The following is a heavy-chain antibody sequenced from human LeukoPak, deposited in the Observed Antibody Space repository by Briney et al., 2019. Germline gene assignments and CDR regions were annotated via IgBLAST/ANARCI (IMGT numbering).Heavy chain of an antibody. V-gene: IGHV5-51*01. J-gene: IGHJ4*02. CDR1: GYSFASYW. CDR2: TYPDDSET. CDR3: ARFLGPSGGLDY. Sequence: GGSLKISCKGSGYSFASYWIGWVRQMPGKGLEWMGITYPDDSETRYSASFQGQVTISADKSISIAYLQWSSLKASDTAMYYCARFLGPSGGLDYWGQGTRVTVSS. D-gene: IGHD3/OR15-3a*01.